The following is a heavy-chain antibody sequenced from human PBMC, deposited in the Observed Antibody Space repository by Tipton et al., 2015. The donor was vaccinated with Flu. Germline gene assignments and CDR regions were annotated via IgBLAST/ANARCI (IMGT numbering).Heavy chain of an antibody. CDR1: DGSISSYY. V-gene: IGHV4-59*08. D-gene: IGHD3-10*02. J-gene: IGHJ4*02. CDR2: LYYTGTT. CDR3: ARLSYYDVDLKNFYFDY. Sequence: TLSLTCTVSDGSISSYYWSWIRQPPGKGLEWIGHLYYTGTTNYSPSLKTRVTISRDTSKIRFSLKLTSVTAADTAVYYCARLSYYDVDLKNFYFDYWGQGALVTVSS.